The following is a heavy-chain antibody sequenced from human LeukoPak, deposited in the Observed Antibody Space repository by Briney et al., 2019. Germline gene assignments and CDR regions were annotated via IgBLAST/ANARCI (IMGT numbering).Heavy chain of an antibody. CDR3: AKDHGTPGDYFDY. Sequence: GRPLRLSCAVSGFTFRYFGMHWVRQAPGKGLEWVSKISYDGNKKNYADSVKGRFTISRDNSNSTLYLEMNSLTTDDTAIYYCAKDHGTPGDYFDYWGQGALVSVSS. V-gene: IGHV3-30*18. CDR2: ISYDGNKK. J-gene: IGHJ4*02. CDR1: GFTFRYFG. D-gene: IGHD1-1*01.